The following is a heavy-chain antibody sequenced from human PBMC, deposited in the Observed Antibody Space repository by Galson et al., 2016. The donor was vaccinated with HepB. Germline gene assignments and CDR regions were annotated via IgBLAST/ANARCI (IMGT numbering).Heavy chain of an antibody. D-gene: IGHD2-2*01. Sequence: TLSLTCDVSDFSITNNWWGWIRQPPGKGLEWMGYIYSTGEAYYNPSLKGRLTLTVDTSKNHFSLRLPYVTALDTAVDYCARIGHCTTTSCSGAFDIWGQGTMVTVSP. CDR3: ARIGHCTTTSCSGAFDI. CDR1: DFSITNNW. J-gene: IGHJ3*02. V-gene: IGHV4-28*01. CDR2: IYSTGEA.